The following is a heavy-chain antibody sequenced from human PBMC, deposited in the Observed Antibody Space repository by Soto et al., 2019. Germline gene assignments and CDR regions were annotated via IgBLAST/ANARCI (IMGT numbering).Heavy chain of an antibody. D-gene: IGHD3-10*01. CDR1: GYSFTSYW. V-gene: IGHV5-51*03. Sequence: EVQLVPSGAEVKKPGESLKISCKGSGYSFTSYWIGWVRQMPGKGLEWMGIIYPGDSDTRYSPSFQGQVTISADKSIXTXXLQWSSLKASDTAMYYCARREVTYYYGSGSYYFDYWGQGTLVTVSS. J-gene: IGHJ4*02. CDR3: ARREVTYYYGSGSYYFDY. CDR2: IYPGDSDT.